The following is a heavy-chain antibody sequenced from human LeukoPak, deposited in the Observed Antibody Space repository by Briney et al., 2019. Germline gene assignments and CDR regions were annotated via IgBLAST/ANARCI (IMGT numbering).Heavy chain of an antibody. CDR2: IRSDGSST. D-gene: IGHD3-22*01. CDR3: AREQGYYSVPGY. J-gene: IGHJ4*02. V-gene: IGHV3-74*01. Sequence: GGSLRLSCAASGFTFSRYWMHWVRQAPGKGPVWVSRIRSDGSSTDYADSVKGRFTISRDNAKNTLYLQMNSLRAEDTAVYYCAREQGYYSVPGYWGQGTLVTVSP. CDR1: GFTFSRYW.